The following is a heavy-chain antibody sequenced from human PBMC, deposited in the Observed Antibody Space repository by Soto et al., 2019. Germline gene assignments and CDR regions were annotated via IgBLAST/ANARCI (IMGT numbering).Heavy chain of an antibody. CDR2: VFWDDGE. J-gene: IGHJ4*02. CDR3: TQIYGSGSWGWYFHS. V-gene: IGHV2-5*02. D-gene: IGHD1-26*01. CDR1: GFSLTTTGVG. Sequence: QITLRESGPSLVKPTETLTLTCTFSGFSLTTTGVGVGWIRQPPGKALEWLAVVFWDDGERYSPSLKSRVTNAKDTPKNQVVLTMTNMDPVDTATYYCTQIYGSGSWGWYFHSWGQGTLVTVSS.